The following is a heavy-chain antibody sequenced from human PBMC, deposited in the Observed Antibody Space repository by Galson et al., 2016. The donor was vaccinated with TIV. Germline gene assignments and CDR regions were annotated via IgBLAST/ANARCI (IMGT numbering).Heavy chain of an antibody. CDR1: GFTFDDYG. Sequence: SLRLSCAASGFTFDDYGMHWVRQAPGKGLEWVSGIISNSYYIFYADSVKGRFIVSRDSAKHSLFLQMSSLRVDDTAVYYCARGGSDYYDRGGYYSDAFDVWGHGTTVTASS. V-gene: IGHV3-9*01. CDR2: IISNSYYI. CDR3: ARGGSDYYDRGGYYSDAFDV. J-gene: IGHJ3*01. D-gene: IGHD3-22*01.